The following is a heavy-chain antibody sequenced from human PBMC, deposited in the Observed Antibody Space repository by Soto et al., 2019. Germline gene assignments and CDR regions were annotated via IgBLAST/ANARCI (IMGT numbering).Heavy chain of an antibody. D-gene: IGHD4-17*01. CDR2: IYYSGST. V-gene: IGHV4-39*01. CDR3: ARHGVRSPAPVTTLSPAFDI. J-gene: IGHJ3*02. Sequence: QLQLQESGPGLVKPSETLSLTCTVSGGSISSSSYYWGWIRQPPGKGLEWIGSIYYSGSTYYNPSLKSRVTISVDTSKNQFSLKLSSVTAADTAVYYCARHGVRSPAPVTTLSPAFDIWGQGTMVTVSS. CDR1: GGSISSSSYY.